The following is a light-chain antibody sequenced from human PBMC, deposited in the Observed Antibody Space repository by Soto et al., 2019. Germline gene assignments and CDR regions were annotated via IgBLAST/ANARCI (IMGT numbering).Light chain of an antibody. CDR1: SSDVGGYNY. CDR3: NSYAGSFNWV. J-gene: IGLJ3*02. V-gene: IGLV2-8*01. Sequence: QSALTQPPSASGSPGQSVTISCTGTSSDVGGYNYVSRYQQHPGKAPKLMIYEVTKRPSGVPDRFSGSKSGNTASLTVSGLQAEDEADYYCNSYAGSFNWVFGGGTKVTVL. CDR2: EVT.